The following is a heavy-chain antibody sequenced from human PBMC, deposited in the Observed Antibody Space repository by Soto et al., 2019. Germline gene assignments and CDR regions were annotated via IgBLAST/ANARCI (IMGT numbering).Heavy chain of an antibody. D-gene: IGHD2-21*02. J-gene: IGHJ6*02. Sequence: SETLDSTCAAYGGSFSGYYRTWIRQPPGTGLEWIGEINHSGSTNYNPSLKSRVTISVDTSKNQFSLKLTSVTAADTAVYYCARDLWGYCGTDCYPLDVWGQGTTVT. V-gene: IGHV4-34*01. CDR2: INHSGST. CDR3: ARDLWGYCGTDCYPLDV. CDR1: GGSFSGYY.